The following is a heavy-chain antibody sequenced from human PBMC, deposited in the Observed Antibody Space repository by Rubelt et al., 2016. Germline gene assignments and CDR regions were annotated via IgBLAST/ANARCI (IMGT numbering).Heavy chain of an antibody. CDR2: ISGNGGST. CDR3: AKGHSNLDY. D-gene: IGHD6-13*01. V-gene: IGHV3-23*01. J-gene: IGHJ4*02. CDR1: GFTYTYST. Sequence: ASGFTYTYSTMTWVRQAPGKGLEWVSAISGNGGSTHYADSVRGRFTISRENSRNTLYLQMNSLRAEDTAVYYCAKGHSNLDYWGQGTLVTVSS.